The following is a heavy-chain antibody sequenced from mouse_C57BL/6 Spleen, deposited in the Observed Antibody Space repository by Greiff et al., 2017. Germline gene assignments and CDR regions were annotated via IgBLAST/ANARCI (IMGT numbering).Heavy chain of an antibody. D-gene: IGHD2-10*01. CDR3: ARSFYGNYKYYFDY. CDR2: IDPNSGGT. V-gene: IGHV1-72*01. J-gene: IGHJ2*01. Sequence: QVHVKQPGAELVKPGASVKLSCKASGYTFTSYWMHWVKQRPGRGLEWIGRIDPNSGGTKYNEKFKSKATLTVDKPSSTAYMQLSSLTSEDSAVYYCARSFYGNYKYYFDYWGQGTTLTVSS. CDR1: GYTFTSYW.